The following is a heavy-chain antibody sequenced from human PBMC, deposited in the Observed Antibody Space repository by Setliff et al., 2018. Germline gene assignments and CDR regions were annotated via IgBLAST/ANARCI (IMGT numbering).Heavy chain of an antibody. CDR2: TIPMFGTT. J-gene: IGHJ6*03. CDR1: GGTFSSYG. D-gene: IGHD5-18*01. V-gene: IGHV1-69*05. CDR3: AREGVDTRSSTDYRYYMDV. Sequence: SVKVSCKASGGTFSSYGITWVRQAPGQGLEWMGGTIPMFGTTNYAQKFQGRVTIITDASTSTSYMALSSLTSADTAVHYCAREGVDTRSSTDYRYYMDVWGKGTTVTVSS.